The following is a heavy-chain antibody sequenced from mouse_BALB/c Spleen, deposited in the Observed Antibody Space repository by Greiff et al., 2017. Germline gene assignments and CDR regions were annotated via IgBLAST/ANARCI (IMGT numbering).Heavy chain of an antibody. D-gene: IGHD3-1*01. V-gene: IGHV5-17*02. J-gene: IGHJ4*01. CDR1: GFTFSSFG. CDR3: ARSGGNYAMDY. Sequence: EVQLVESGGGLVQPGGSRKLSCAASGFTFSSFGMHWVRQAPEKGLEWVAYISSGSSTNYYADTVKGRFTISRDNPKNTLFLQMTSLRSEDTAMYYCARSGGNYAMDYWGQGTSVTVSA. CDR2: ISSGSSTN.